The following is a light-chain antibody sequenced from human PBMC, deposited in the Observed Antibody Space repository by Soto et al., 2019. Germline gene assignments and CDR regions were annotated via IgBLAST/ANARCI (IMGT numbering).Light chain of an antibody. CDR1: QSVRSN. Sequence: EIVMTQSPATLSVSPGERATLSCRASQSVRSNLAWYQQKPGQAPRLLIYGASTRATGIRARFSGSGSGTEVTLTISSLQSEDFAVYYCQQYNNWPPWTFGQGTKVEIK. CDR3: QQYNNWPPWT. J-gene: IGKJ1*01. V-gene: IGKV3-15*01. CDR2: GAS.